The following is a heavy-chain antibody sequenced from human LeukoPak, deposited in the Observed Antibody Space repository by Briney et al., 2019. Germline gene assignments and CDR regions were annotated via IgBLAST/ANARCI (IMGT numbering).Heavy chain of an antibody. CDR1: GGTFSSYA. Sequence: ASVKVSCKASGGTFSSYAISWVRQAPGQGLEWMGRIIPIFGTANYAQKFQGRVTITTDESTSTAYMELSSLRSGDTAVYYCARDTRRAYDSSGPYDYWGQGTLVTVSS. CDR2: IIPIFGTA. D-gene: IGHD3-22*01. J-gene: IGHJ4*02. CDR3: ARDTRRAYDSSGPYDY. V-gene: IGHV1-69*05.